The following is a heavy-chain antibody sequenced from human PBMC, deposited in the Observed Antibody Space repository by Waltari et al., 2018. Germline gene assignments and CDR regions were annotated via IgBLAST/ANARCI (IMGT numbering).Heavy chain of an antibody. CDR1: GYSFISYW. Sequence: EVQLVQSGAEVKKPGESLRISCKGFGYSFISYWISWVRQMPGKGLEWVGRIDPGDSHSQYSPAVQDHVTISVDKSISTAYLQWSSLKASDTAMYYCARLKGSGDYYMDVWGKGTTVTVSS. CDR2: IDPGDSHS. J-gene: IGHJ6*03. CDR3: ARLKGSGDYYMDV. V-gene: IGHV5-10-1*03.